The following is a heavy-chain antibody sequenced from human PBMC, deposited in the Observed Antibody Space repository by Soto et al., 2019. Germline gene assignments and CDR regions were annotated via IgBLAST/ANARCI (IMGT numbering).Heavy chain of an antibody. Sequence: AETLSLTCTVFCGSISSSSYYWGWIRQTPGKGLEWIGSIYYSGSTNYKSSLKSRVTISVDTSKNQFSLKLSSVTAADTAVYYCARNNGRENYYDSSGYWYYFDYWGQGTLVTVSS. CDR1: CGSISSSSYY. CDR2: IYYSGST. V-gene: IGHV4-39*07. J-gene: IGHJ4*02. CDR3: ARNNGRENYYDSSGYWYYFDY. D-gene: IGHD3-22*01.